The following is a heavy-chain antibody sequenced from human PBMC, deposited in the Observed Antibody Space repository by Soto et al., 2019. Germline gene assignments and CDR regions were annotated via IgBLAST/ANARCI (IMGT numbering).Heavy chain of an antibody. D-gene: IGHD3-3*01. CDR1: GGSINSGNYY. Sequence: SETLSLTCTVSGGSINSGNYYWSWIRQHPGKGLEWIGYIYYSGTTYYNPSLKSRVILSVETSKNQFSLKLNSVTAADTAVYYCARYGQPYLSGTKVHFDCWGQGTLVTVSS. V-gene: IGHV4-31*03. J-gene: IGHJ4*02. CDR2: IYYSGTT. CDR3: ARYGQPYLSGTKVHFDC.